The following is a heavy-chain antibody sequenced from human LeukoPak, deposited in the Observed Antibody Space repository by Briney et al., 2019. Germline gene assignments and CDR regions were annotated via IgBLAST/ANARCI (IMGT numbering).Heavy chain of an antibody. D-gene: IGHD2-15*01. CDR2: ISYDGSNK. Sequence: GRSLRLSCAASGFTFSSYGMHWVRQAPGKGLEWVAVISYDGSNKYHADSVKGRFTISRDNSKNTLYLQMNSLRAEDTAVYYCAKGGGSWGIASDIWGQGTMVTVSS. CDR1: GFTFSSYG. V-gene: IGHV3-30*18. J-gene: IGHJ3*02. CDR3: AKGGGSWGIASDI.